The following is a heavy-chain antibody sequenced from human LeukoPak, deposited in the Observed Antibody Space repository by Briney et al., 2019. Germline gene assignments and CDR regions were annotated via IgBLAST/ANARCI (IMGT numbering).Heavy chain of an antibody. CDR1: GYTFTSYY. J-gene: IGHJ4*02. V-gene: IGHV1-46*01. CDR2: INPSGGST. Sequence: GASVKVSCKASGYTFTSYYMHWVRQAPGQGLEWMGIINPSGGSTSYAQKFQGRVTMTRDTSTSTVYMELSSLRSEDTAVYYCASEFYDSSGYYAGLGYWGQGTLVTVSS. D-gene: IGHD3-22*01. CDR3: ASEFYDSSGYYAGLGY.